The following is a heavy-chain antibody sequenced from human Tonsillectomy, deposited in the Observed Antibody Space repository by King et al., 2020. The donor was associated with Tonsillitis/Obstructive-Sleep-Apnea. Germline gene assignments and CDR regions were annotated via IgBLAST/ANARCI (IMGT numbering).Heavy chain of an antibody. D-gene: IGHD6-19*01. CDR3: ASPGIAVEGYDY. V-gene: IGHV4-59*08. CDR1: GGSISSYY. J-gene: IGHJ4*02. CDR2: IYYSGST. Sequence: QVQLQESGPGLVKPSETLSLTCTVSGGSISSYYWSWIRQPPGKGLEWIGYIYYSGSTNYNPSLKSRVTISVDTSKNQFPLKLSSVTAADTAVYYCASPGIAVEGYDYWGQGTLVTVSS.